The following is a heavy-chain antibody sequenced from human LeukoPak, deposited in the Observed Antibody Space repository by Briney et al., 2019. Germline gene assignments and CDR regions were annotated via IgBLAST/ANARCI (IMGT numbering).Heavy chain of an antibody. CDR3: ARLSYYDSSSSYSVAFDF. J-gene: IGHJ3*01. CDR1: GYRFTTYW. Sequence: GESLKISCKGSGYRFTTYWIGWVRQMPGKGLEWMGIIYPGDSDTRYSPSFQGQVTISADKSISTAYLQWSSLKASDTAIYYCARLSYYDSSSSYSVAFDFWGQGTMVTVSS. D-gene: IGHD3-22*01. CDR2: IYPGDSDT. V-gene: IGHV5-51*01.